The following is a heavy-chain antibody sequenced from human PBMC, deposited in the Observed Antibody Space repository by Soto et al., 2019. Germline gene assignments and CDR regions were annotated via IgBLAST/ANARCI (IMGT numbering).Heavy chain of an antibody. CDR3: ASGYTPPPAFDI. D-gene: IGHD6-13*01. V-gene: IGHV6-1*01. CDR2: TYYRSKWYN. CDR1: GDSVSSSCAA. Sequence: PSQTLSLTCAISGDSVSSSCAAWNWIRQSPSRGLEWLGRTYYRSKWYNDYAVSVKSRITINPDTSKNQFSLQLNSVTPEDTAVYYCASGYTPPPAFDIWGQGTMVTVSS. J-gene: IGHJ3*02.